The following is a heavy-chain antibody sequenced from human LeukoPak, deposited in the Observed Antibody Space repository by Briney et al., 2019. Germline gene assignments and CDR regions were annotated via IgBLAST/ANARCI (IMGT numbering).Heavy chain of an antibody. Sequence: APVKVSCKASGYTFTGYYMHWVRQAPGQGLEWMGWINPSSGGTNYAQKFQGRVTMTRDTSISTAYMELNRLRSDDTAVYYCARDRDYGSGIFDYWGQGTLVTVSS. CDR2: INPSSGGT. CDR3: ARDRDYGSGIFDY. V-gene: IGHV1-2*02. CDR1: GYTFTGYY. D-gene: IGHD3-10*01. J-gene: IGHJ4*02.